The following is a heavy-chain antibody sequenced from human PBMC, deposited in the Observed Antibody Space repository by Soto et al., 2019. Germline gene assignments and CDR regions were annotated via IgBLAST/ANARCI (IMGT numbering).Heavy chain of an antibody. D-gene: IGHD3-3*01. V-gene: IGHV3-48*01. J-gene: IGHJ6*03. CDR1: GFTFSSYS. CDR3: AKGYGATYYDFWSGPDYYYYMDV. Sequence: GGSLRLSCAASGFTFSSYSMNWVRQAPGKGLEWVSYISSSSSTIYYADSVKGRFTISRDNAKNSLYLQMNSLRAEDTAVYYCAKGYGATYYDFWSGPDYYYYMDVWGKGTTVTVSS. CDR2: ISSSSSTI.